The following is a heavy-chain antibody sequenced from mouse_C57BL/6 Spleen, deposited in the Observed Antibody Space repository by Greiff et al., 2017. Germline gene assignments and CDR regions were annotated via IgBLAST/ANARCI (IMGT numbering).Heavy chain of an antibody. CDR3: AGSSGFAY. CDR1: GYAFSSSW. J-gene: IGHJ3*01. Sequence: QVQLQQSGPELVKPGASVKISCKASGYAFSSSWMNWVKQRPGKGLEWIGRIYPGDGDTNYNGKFKGKATLTADKSSSTAYMQLSSLTSEDSAVYFCAGSSGFAYWGQGTLVTVSA. CDR2: IYPGDGDT. V-gene: IGHV1-82*01. D-gene: IGHD3-2*02.